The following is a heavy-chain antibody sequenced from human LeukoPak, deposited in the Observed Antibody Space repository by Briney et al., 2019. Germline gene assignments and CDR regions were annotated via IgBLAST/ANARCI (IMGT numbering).Heavy chain of an antibody. V-gene: IGHV4-59*01. CDR2: IYYSGST. Sequence: PSETLSLTCTVSGGSISPSYWSWIRQPPGKGLEWIGYIYYSGSTRYNPSLKSRVTISVDTSKNQFSLKLSSVTAADTAVYYCARDSSSGYYSGPMDVWGKGTTVTVSS. CDR3: ARDSSSGYYSGPMDV. D-gene: IGHD3-22*01. J-gene: IGHJ6*04. CDR1: GGSISPSY.